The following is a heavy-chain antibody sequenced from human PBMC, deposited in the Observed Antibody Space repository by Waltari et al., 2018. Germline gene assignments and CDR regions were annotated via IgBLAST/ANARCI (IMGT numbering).Heavy chain of an antibody. CDR1: GASITTRNSY. D-gene: IGHD3-10*01. CDR2: IYYRGST. CDR3: ARNMESPYNAPYYFYYMDV. V-gene: IGHV4-39*01. Sequence: QLQLQESGPGLVKPSATLSLTCSVSGASITTRNSYWSWIRQPQGKGLEWIGSIYYRGSTYSSPSLKSRVTISLDTSKNQLSLKVSSVTVADTAIYFCARNMESPYNAPYYFYYMDVWGKGTTVTVSS. J-gene: IGHJ6*03.